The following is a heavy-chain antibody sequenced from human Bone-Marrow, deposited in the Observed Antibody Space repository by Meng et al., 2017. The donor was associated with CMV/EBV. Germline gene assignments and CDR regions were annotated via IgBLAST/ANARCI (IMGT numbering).Heavy chain of an antibody. Sequence: GSLRLSCTVSGGSVSSGSYYWSWIRQPPGKGLEWIGYIYYSGSTNYNPSLKSRVTISVDTSKNQFSLKLSSVTAADTAVYYCARDSYYDFWSGYYTYYYYGMDVWGQGTTVTVSS. V-gene: IGHV4-61*01. CDR3: ARDSYYDFWSGYYTYYYYGMDV. D-gene: IGHD3-3*01. CDR2: IYYSGST. CDR1: GGSVSSGSYY. J-gene: IGHJ6*02.